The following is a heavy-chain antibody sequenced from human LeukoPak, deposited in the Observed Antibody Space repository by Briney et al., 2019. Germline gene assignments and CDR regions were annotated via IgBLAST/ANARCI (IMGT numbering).Heavy chain of an antibody. V-gene: IGHV1-18*04. CDR3: ARHPTSAGWLLFDY. CDR1: GYTFTDYY. J-gene: IGHJ4*02. CDR2: ISAYNGNT. D-gene: IGHD3-22*01. Sequence: ASVKVSCKASGYTFTDYYMHWVRQAPGQGLEWMGWISAYNGNTNYAQKLQGRVTMTTDTSTSTAYMELRSLRSDDTAVYYCARHPTSAGWLLFDYWGQGTLVTVSS.